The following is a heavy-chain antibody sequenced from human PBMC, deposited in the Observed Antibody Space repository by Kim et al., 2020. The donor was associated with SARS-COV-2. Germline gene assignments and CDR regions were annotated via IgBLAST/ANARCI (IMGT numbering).Heavy chain of an antibody. V-gene: IGHV4-34*01. D-gene: IGHD6-6*01. J-gene: IGHJ6*02. CDR3: TRGARHTNFAMDV. Sequence: SETLSLTCVVSGGLTRDDSWNWIRQPPGKDLEWIAEIYYSGNANYNPSLISRATISKDTSKSQVSLKLESAIAADTAVYFCTRGARHTNFAMDVWGQGTSVTVS. CDR1: GGLTRDDS. CDR2: IYYSGNA.